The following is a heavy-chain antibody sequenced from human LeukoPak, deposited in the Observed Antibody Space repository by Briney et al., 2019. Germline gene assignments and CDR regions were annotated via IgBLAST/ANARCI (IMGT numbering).Heavy chain of an antibody. CDR3: ARGRGSGTYPFDY. D-gene: IGHD3-10*01. J-gene: IGHJ4*02. CDR1: GGSISSYF. Sequence: PSETLSLTCTVSGGSISSYFWNWIRQPPGKGLEWIAEIHHTGHINYNPSLKSRVTVSVDTSKNQFSLKLSSVTAADTAVYYCARGRGSGTYPFDYWGQGTLVTVSS. CDR2: IHHTGHI. V-gene: IGHV4-34*01.